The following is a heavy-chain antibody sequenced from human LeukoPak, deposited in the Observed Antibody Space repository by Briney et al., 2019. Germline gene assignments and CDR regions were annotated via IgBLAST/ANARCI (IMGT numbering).Heavy chain of an antibody. Sequence: PSETLSLTCTVSGGSISSGDYYWSWIRQPPGKGLEWIGYIYYGGSTYYNPSLKSRVTISVDTSKNQFSLKLSSVTAADTAVCYCARDLSTDSNYAYGMDVWGQGTTVTVSS. CDR3: ARDLSTDSNYAYGMDV. D-gene: IGHD4-11*01. CDR2: IYYGGST. CDR1: GGSISSGDYY. V-gene: IGHV4-30-4*01. J-gene: IGHJ6*02.